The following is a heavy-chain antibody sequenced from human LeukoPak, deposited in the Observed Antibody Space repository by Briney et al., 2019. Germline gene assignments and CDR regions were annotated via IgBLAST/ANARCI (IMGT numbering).Heavy chain of an antibody. CDR3: ASSGYDSMGYYFDY. CDR1: GGSFSGYC. V-gene: IGHV4-34*01. CDR2: INHSGST. J-gene: IGHJ4*02. D-gene: IGHD5-12*01. Sequence: SETLSLTCAVYGGSFSGYCWSWIRQPPGKGLEWIGEINHSGSTNYNPSLKSRVTISVDTSKNQFSLKLSSVTAADTAVYYCASSGYDSMGYYFDYWGQGTLVTVSS.